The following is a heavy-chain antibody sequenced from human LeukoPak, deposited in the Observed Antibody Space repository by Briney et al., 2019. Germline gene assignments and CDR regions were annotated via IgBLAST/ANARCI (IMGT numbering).Heavy chain of an antibody. CDR2: TKHRGNT. V-gene: IGHV4-34*01. CDR3: ARQLVGSTTPDY. Sequence: SETLSLTCAVYGGSFSNYYWSWIRQPPGKGLEWLGETKHRGNTNYNPSLKSRVTISVDTSKNQFSLKLNSVTAADTAVYYCARQLVGSTTPDYWGQGILVTVSS. J-gene: IGHJ4*02. D-gene: IGHD1-26*01. CDR1: GGSFSNYY.